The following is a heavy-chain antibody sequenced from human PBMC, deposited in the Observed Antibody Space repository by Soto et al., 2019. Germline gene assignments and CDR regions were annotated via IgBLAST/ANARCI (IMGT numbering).Heavy chain of an antibody. V-gene: IGHV1-18*01. Sequence: QVQLVQSGAEVKKPGASVKVSCKASGYTFTTYGISWVRQAPGQGLEWMGWISAYNGNTNYAQKLQGRVTMTTDTSTSTAYMELRSLRSGDTAVYYCASQQWLYYYYGMDVWGQGTTVTVSS. CDR3: ASQQWLYYYYGMDV. D-gene: IGHD6-19*01. J-gene: IGHJ6*02. CDR2: ISAYNGNT. CDR1: GYTFTTYG.